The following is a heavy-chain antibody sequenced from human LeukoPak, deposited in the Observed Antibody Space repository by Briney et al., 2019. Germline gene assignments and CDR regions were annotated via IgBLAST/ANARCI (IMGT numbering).Heavy chain of an antibody. CDR1: VFTFSTYS. D-gene: IGHD3-3*01. CDR3: GRVSRASGYYYVEF. J-gene: IGHJ4*02. Sequence: GGSLRLSCAASVFTFSTYSVNWVRQAPGKGLGWVSYISFGGSTIYYADSVKGRFTISRDNAKNSLHLQMNSLRAEDTAVYYCGRVSRASGYYYVEFWGQGTLVTVSS. CDR2: ISFGGSTI. V-gene: IGHV3-48*04.